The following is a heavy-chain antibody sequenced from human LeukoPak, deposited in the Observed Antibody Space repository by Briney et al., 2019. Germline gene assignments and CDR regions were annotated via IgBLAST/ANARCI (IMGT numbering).Heavy chain of an antibody. CDR2: IIPILGIA. D-gene: IGHD4-23*01. Sequence: SVKVSCKASGYTFTSYGISWVRQAPGQGLEWMGRIIPILGIANYAQKFQGRVTITADKSTRTAYMELSSLRSEDTAVYYCARVDYGGNSGLSYFDYWGQGTLVTVSS. CDR1: GYTFTSYG. V-gene: IGHV1-69*04. J-gene: IGHJ4*02. CDR3: ARVDYGGNSGLSYFDY.